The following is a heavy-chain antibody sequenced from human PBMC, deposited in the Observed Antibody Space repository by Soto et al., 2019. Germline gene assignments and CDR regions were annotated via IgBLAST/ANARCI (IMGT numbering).Heavy chain of an antibody. D-gene: IGHD6-6*01. Sequence: EVQLLESGGDLVQPGGSLRLSCAASGFTFSSYTMMWVRQAPGRGLEWVSTISAGSSNIYYAPSVKGRFTISRDNAKNLLYLQINSLRAEDTAVYYCARQYPSSSRHFDHWGQGTLVIVSS. CDR3: ARQYPSSSRHFDH. CDR2: ISAGSSNI. J-gene: IGHJ4*02. CDR1: GFTFSSYT. V-gene: IGHV3-21*01.